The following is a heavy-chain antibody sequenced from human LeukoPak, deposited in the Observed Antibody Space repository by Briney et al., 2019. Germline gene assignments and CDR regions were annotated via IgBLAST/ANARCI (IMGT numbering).Heavy chain of an antibody. CDR3: ARDGGSSSHYNWFDP. V-gene: IGHV1-2*02. CDR1: GYTFTGYY. CDR2: INPNSGGT. Sequence: ASVKVSCKASGYTFTGYYTHWVRQAPGQGLEWMGWINPNSGGTNYAQKFQGRVTMTRDTSISTAYMELSRLRSDDTAVYYCARDGGSSSHYNWFDPWGQGTLVTVSS. D-gene: IGHD6-6*01. J-gene: IGHJ5*02.